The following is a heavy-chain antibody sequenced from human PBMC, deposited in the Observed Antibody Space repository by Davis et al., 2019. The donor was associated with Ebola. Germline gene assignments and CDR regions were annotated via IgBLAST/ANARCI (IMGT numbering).Heavy chain of an antibody. V-gene: IGHV3-64D*08. CDR3: VKGGDTSMVVVLHYYGMDV. CDR2: ISSYGGST. CDR1: GFTFSTYA. Sequence: PGGSLRLSCSASGFTFSTYAMHWVRLAPGKGLEYVSGISSYGGSTYYGDSVKGRFTISRDNSKNTLYLQMSSLRAEDTAVYYCVKGGDTSMVVVLHYYGMDVWGQGTTVTVSS. D-gene: IGHD5-18*01. J-gene: IGHJ6*02.